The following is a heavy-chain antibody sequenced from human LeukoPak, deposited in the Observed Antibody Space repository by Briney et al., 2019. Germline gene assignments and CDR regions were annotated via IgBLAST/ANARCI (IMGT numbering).Heavy chain of an antibody. CDR2: IIPIFGTA. Sequence: ASVKVSCKASGGTFSSYAISWVRQAPGQGLEWMGGIIPIFGTANYAQKFQGRVTITADKSTSTAYMELSSLRSEDTAVYYCARSTSDWLLQILDYWGQGTLVTVYS. CDR1: GGTFSSYA. D-gene: IGHD3/OR15-3a*01. J-gene: IGHJ4*02. CDR3: ARSTSDWLLQILDY. V-gene: IGHV1-69*06.